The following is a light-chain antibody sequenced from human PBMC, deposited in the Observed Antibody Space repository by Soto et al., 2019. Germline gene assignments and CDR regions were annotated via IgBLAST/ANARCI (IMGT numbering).Light chain of an antibody. V-gene: IGKV3-20*01. J-gene: IGKJ1*01. CDR3: QQYGSSAWT. Sequence: EIVLTQSPGTLSLSPGERATLSCRASQSVGSRFLAWYQQKPGQAPRLLIYGASNRATGIPDRFSGSGSGTDFTFTISRLEPEDFAVYYCQQYGSSAWTFGQGTKVDI. CDR2: GAS. CDR1: QSVGSRF.